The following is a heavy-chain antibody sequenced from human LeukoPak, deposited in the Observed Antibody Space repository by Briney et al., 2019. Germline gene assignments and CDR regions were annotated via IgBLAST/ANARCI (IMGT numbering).Heavy chain of an antibody. CDR3: ASMADPPAFTIAAYFDY. V-gene: IGHV3-7*01. J-gene: IGHJ4*02. CDR2: IKQDGSEK. Sequence: PGGSLRLSCAASGFTFSSYWMSWVRQAPGKGLEWVANIKQDGSEKYYVDSVKGRFTISRDNAKNSLYLQMNSLRAEDTAVYYRASMADPPAFTIAAYFDYWGQGTLVTVSS. D-gene: IGHD6-13*01. CDR1: GFTFSSYW.